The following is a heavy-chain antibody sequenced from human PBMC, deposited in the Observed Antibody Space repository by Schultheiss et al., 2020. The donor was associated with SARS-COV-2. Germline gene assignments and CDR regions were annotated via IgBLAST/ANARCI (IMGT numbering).Heavy chain of an antibody. V-gene: IGHV2-5*02. CDR3: AHTSHMYYYYGMDV. CDR1: GFSLSTSGVG. Sequence: SGPTLVKPTQTLTLTCTFSGFSLSTSGVGVGWIRQPPGKALEWLALIYWDDDKRYSPSLKSRLTITKDTSKNQVVLTMTNMDPVDTATYYCAHTSHMYYYYGMDVWGQGTTVTVYS. CDR2: IYWDDDK. D-gene: IGHD2-21*01. J-gene: IGHJ6*02.